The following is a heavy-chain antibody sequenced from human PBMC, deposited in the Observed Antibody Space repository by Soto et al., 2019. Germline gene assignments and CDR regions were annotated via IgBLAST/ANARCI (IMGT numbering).Heavy chain of an antibody. V-gene: IGHV4-30-4*01. J-gene: IGHJ5*02. D-gene: IGHD2-15*01. CDR3: ARARSGEGYCSGGSCDWFDP. Sequence: PSETLSLTCTVSGGSISSGDYYWSWIRQPPGKGLEWIGYIYYSGSTYYNPSLKGRVTISVDTSKNQFSLKLSSVTAADTAVYYCARARSGEGYCSGGSCDWFDPWGQGTLVTVSS. CDR1: GGSISSGDYY. CDR2: IYYSGST.